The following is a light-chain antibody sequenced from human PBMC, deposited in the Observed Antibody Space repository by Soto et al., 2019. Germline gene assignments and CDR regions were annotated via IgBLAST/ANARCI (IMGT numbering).Light chain of an antibody. CDR2: DAS. CDR1: QSINGW. CDR3: QQYLTYSSLT. J-gene: IGKJ4*01. V-gene: IGKV1-5*01. Sequence: DIQLTQSPSTLSASVGDRVTITCRASQSINGWLAWYQQKIGKAPKLLIYDASTLESGVPSRFSGSGSGTEFTLTISSLQPDDFATYYCQQYLTYSSLTFGGGTKVDIK.